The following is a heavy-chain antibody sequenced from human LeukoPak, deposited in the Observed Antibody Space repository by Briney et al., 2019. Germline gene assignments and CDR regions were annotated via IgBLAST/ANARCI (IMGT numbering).Heavy chain of an antibody. CDR1: GFTFSTYW. Sequence: GGSLRLSCAASGFTFSTYWMHWVRQAPGEGLAWLSRINTDGSTTTYADSVKGRFTISRDHAKNTLYLQVNSLRAEDTAVYYCARGGIGSPTVDYWGQGTLVTLSS. CDR2: INTDGSTT. V-gene: IGHV3-74*01. J-gene: IGHJ4*02. D-gene: IGHD1-26*01. CDR3: ARGGIGSPTVDY.